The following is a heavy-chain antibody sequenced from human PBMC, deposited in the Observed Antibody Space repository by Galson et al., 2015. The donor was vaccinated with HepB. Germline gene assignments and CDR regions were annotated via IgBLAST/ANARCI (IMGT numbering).Heavy chain of an antibody. CDR1: EFTFSSYA. V-gene: IGHV3-23*01. Sequence: SLRLSCAASEFTFSSYAMTWVRQAPGKGLEWVSGISSSGGSTYYADSVKGRFTTSRDNSKNTLYLQMNSLRAEDTAVYYCAKGGYRPYDAFDIWGQGTMVTVSS. CDR3: AKGGYRPYDAFDI. D-gene: IGHD3-22*01. J-gene: IGHJ3*02. CDR2: ISSSGGST.